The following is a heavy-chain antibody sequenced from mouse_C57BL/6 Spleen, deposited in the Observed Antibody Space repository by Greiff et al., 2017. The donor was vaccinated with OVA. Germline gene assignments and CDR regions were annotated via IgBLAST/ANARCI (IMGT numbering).Heavy chain of an antibody. CDR2: IDPSDSYT. CDR1: GYTFTSYW. CDR3: AREGIYDGPDY. J-gene: IGHJ2*01. Sequence: VQLQQPGAELVRPGTSVKLSCKASGYTFTSYWMHWVKQRPGQGLEWIGVIDPSDSYTNYNQKFKGKATLTVDTSSSTAYMQLSSLTSEDSAVYYCAREGIYDGPDYWGQGTTLTVSS. V-gene: IGHV1-59*01. D-gene: IGHD2-3*01.